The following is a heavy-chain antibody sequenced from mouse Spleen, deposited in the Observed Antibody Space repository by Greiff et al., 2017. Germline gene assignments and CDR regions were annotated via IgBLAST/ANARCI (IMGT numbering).Heavy chain of an antibody. Sequence: VQLQQPGAELVKPGASVKLSCKASGNTLPSYWMHGVKQRPGRGLGWIGRIDPNSGGTKYNEKFKSKATLTVDKPSSTAYMQLSSLTSEDSAVYYCARGYYGSIWYFDVWGAGTTVTVSS. CDR2: IDPNSGGT. J-gene: IGHJ1*01. V-gene: IGHV1-72*01. CDR3: ARGYYGSIWYFDV. D-gene: IGHD1-1*01. CDR1: GNTLPSYW.